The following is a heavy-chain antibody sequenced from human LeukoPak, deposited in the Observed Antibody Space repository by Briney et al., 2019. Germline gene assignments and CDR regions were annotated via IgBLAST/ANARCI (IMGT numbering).Heavy chain of an antibody. J-gene: IGHJ3*02. Sequence: PGGSLRLSCAVSGFTFSDHFMDWVRQAPGKGLEWVGRIRSKARSYATEYAASLEGRFIISRDDSKKSLYLQMISLKTDDTAVYYCVRVGDYLDSSGSSKDALDIWGRGTMVTVSS. D-gene: IGHD3-22*01. CDR3: VRVGDYLDSSGSSKDALDI. CDR1: GFTFSDHF. CDR2: IRSKARSYAT. V-gene: IGHV3-72*01.